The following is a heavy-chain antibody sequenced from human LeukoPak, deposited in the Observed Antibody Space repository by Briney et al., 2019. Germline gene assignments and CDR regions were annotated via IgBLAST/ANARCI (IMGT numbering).Heavy chain of an antibody. CDR3: AGSLGYYGSGSYLYYFDY. V-gene: IGHV1-18*01. CDR1: GYTFTSYG. D-gene: IGHD3-10*01. Sequence: ASVKVSCKASGYTFTSYGISWVRQAPGQGLEWMGWISAYNGNTNYAQKLQGRVTMTTDTSTSTAYMELRSLRSDDTAVYYCAGSLGYYGSGSYLYYFDYWGQGTLVTVSS. CDR2: ISAYNGNT. J-gene: IGHJ4*02.